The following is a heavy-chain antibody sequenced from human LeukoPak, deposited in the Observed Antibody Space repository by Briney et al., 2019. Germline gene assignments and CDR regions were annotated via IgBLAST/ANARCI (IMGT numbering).Heavy chain of an antibody. Sequence: PGGSLRLSCAASGFTFSSYAMSWVRQAPGKGLEWVSAISGSGGSTYYADSVKGRFTISRDNSKNTLCLQMNSLRAEDTAVYYCAKDLGQTSGYFDYWGQGTLVTVSS. CDR1: GFTFSSYA. V-gene: IGHV3-23*01. CDR2: ISGSGGST. J-gene: IGHJ4*02. CDR3: AKDLGQTSGYFDY.